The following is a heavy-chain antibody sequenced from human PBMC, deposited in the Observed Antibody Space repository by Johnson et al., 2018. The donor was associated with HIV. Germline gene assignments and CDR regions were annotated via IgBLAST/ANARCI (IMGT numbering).Heavy chain of an antibody. CDR2: ISSSGSTI. D-gene: IGHD1-26*01. J-gene: IGHJ3*01. V-gene: IGHV3-11*04. CDR3: ARPPYSGSYYDAFDA. CDR1: GFTFSDYY. Sequence: QVQLVESGGGLVKPGGSLRLSCAASGFTFSDYYMSWIRQAPGKGLEWVSYISSSGSTIYYADSVKGRLTISRDNSKNTLYLQMNSLRAEDTAVYYCARPPYSGSYYDAFDAWGQGTMVTVSS.